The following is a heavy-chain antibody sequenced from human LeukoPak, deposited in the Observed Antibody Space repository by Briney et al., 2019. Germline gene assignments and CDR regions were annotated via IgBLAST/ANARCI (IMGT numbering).Heavy chain of an antibody. Sequence: SVKVSCKASGGTFSSYAISWVRQAPGQGLEWMGRIIPILGIANYAQKFQGRVTITADKSTSTAYMELSSLRSGDTAVYYCAFISYYYDSSGYLDYWGQGILVTVSS. J-gene: IGHJ4*02. V-gene: IGHV1-69*04. D-gene: IGHD3-22*01. CDR2: IIPILGIA. CDR1: GGTFSSYA. CDR3: AFISYYYDSSGYLDY.